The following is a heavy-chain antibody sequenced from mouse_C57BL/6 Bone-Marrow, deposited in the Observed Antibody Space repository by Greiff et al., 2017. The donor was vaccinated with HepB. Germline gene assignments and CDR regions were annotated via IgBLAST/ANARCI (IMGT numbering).Heavy chain of an antibody. CDR1: GYTFTSYW. CDR3: TPFITTVVAKNMDY. CDR2: IYPGNSDT. J-gene: IGHJ4*01. Sequence: VQLKESGTVLARPGASVKMSCKTSGYTFTSYWMHWVKQRTGQGLEWIGAIYPGNSDTSYNQKFTGKAKLTAVTSASTAYLELSSLTNEDSAVYYCTPFITTVVAKNMDYWGQGTSVTVSS. D-gene: IGHD1-1*01. V-gene: IGHV1-5*01.